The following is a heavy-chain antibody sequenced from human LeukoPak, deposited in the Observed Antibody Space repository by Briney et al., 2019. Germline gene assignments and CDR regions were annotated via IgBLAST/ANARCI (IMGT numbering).Heavy chain of an antibody. J-gene: IGHJ4*02. V-gene: IGHV1-46*01. D-gene: IGHD2/OR15-2a*01. CDR2: VNPRGAGT. Sequence: GSVTVSCKASGYTFIDYYIHWVRQAPGQGLEWMGLVNPRGAGTTYAQKFQGRVTMTRDTSKSTLYMDLSSLRSDDTAVYYCARGIYPYYFDYWGQGTLVTVSS. CDR3: ARGIYPYYFDY. CDR1: GYTFIDYY.